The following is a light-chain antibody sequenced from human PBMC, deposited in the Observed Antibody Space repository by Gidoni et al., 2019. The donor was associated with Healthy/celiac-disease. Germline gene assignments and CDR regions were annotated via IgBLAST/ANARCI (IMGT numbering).Light chain of an antibody. CDR2: EVS. CDR1: SSDVGGYDY. CDR3: SSYTSSSTLWL. V-gene: IGLV2-14*01. Sequence: QSALTQPASVSGSPGQSITISCTGTSSDVGGYDYVSWYQQHPGKAPKLMIYEVSNRPSGVSNRFSGSKSGNTASLTISGLRAEDEADYYCSSYTSSSTLWLFGGGSKLTVL. J-gene: IGLJ3*02.